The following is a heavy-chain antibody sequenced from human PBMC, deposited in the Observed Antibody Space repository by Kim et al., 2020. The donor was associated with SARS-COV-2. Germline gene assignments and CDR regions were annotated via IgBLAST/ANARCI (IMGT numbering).Heavy chain of an antibody. D-gene: IGHD6-19*01. V-gene: IGHV3-48*03. J-gene: IGHJ4*02. CDR2: ISSSGSTI. CDR3: ARSASSGWYIDY. Sequence: GGSLRLSCAASGFTFSSYEMNWVRQAPGKGLEWVSYISSSGSTIYYADSVKGRFTISRDNAKNSLYLQMNSLRAEDTAVYYCARSASSGWYIDYWGQGTLVTVSS. CDR1: GFTFSSYE.